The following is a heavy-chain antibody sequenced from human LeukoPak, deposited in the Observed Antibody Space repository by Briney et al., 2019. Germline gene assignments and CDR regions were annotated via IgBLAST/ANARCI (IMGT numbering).Heavy chain of an antibody. J-gene: IGHJ3*02. CDR1: RGTFSNYA. D-gene: IGHD6-6*01. V-gene: IGHV1-46*01. CDR3: ARVRGSSPHDAFDI. CDR2: INPSGGST. Sequence: ASVKVSCKASRGTFSNYAISWVRQAPGQGLEWMGIINPSGGSTSYAQKFQGRVTMTRDMSTSTVYMELSSLRSEDTAVYYCARVRGSSPHDAFDIWGQGTMVTVSS.